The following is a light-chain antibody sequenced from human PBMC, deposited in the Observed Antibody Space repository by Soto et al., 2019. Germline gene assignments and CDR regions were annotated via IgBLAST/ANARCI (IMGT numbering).Light chain of an antibody. J-gene: IGKJ2*02. CDR1: QSVSSSY. CDR2: GAS. V-gene: IGKV3-20*01. CDR3: QQYGSSPCT. Sequence: EIVLTQSPGTVSLSPGERATLSCRASQSVSSSYLAWYQQRPGQAPRLLIYGASSRATGIPDRFSGSGSGTDFTLTISRLEPEDFAVYYCQQYGSSPCTFGQGTKLEIK.